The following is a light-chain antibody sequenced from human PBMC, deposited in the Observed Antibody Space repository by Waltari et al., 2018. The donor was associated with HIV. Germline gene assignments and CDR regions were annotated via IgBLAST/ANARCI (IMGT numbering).Light chain of an antibody. CDR1: RSDIGYFTY. V-gene: IGLV2-8*01. CDR3: AAYAGNNIVI. Sequence: QSALTQPPSASGSPGQSVTVSCTGTRSDIGYFTYVSWYQQHPGKAPKLLIYDVNKRPSGVPDRFSASKAGATASLSVSGLLAEDEADYYCAAYAGNNIVIFGGGTKVTV. CDR2: DVN. J-gene: IGLJ2*01.